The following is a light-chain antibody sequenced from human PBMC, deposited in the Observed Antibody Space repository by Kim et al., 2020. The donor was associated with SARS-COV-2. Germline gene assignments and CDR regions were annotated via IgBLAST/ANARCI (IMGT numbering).Light chain of an antibody. CDR1: QSLLHSNGYNY. CDR2: LGS. Sequence: DIVMTQSPLSLPVTPGEPASISCRSSQSLLHSNGYNYLDWYLQKPGQSPQLLIYLGSNRASGVPDRFSGSGSGTDFTLTISSLQSEDFAVYYCQQYSYWPLTFGGGTKVDIK. CDR3: QQYSYWPLT. J-gene: IGKJ4*01. V-gene: IGKV2-28*01.